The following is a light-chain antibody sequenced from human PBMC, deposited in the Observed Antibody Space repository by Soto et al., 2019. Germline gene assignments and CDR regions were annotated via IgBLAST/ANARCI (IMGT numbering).Light chain of an antibody. CDR1: QSVSSSY. CDR3: QQRNIWPPVT. Sequence: EIVLTQSPGTLSLSPGERATLSCRASQSVSSSYLAWYQQKPGQAPRLLIYGASSRATGIPDRFSGSGSGTDFTLTISRLEPEDFAVYYCQQRNIWPPVTFGQGTRLEL. V-gene: IGKV3D-20*02. J-gene: IGKJ5*01. CDR2: GAS.